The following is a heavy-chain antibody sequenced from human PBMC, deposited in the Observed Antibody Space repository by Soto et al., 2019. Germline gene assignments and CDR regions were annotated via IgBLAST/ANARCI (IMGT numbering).Heavy chain of an antibody. V-gene: IGHV3-30*18. J-gene: IGHJ3*02. CDR1: GFTFSSYG. D-gene: IGHD3-10*01. Sequence: RLSCAASGFTFSSYGMHWVRQAPGKGLEWVALISYDGSNTYYADSVKGRFAISRDNSKNTLYLQMNSLRAEDTAVYYCAKVRITMVRGVISAFDMWGQGTMVTVSS. CDR2: ISYDGSNT. CDR3: AKVRITMVRGVISAFDM.